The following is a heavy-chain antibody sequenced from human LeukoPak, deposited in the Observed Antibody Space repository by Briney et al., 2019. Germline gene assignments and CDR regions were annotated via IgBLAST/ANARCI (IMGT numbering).Heavy chain of an antibody. CDR3: ARVLTYYDILTGYYSAGSDY. CDR2: IYTSGST. D-gene: IGHD3-9*01. V-gene: IGHV4-4*07. J-gene: IGHJ4*02. Sequence: PSETLSLTCTVSGGSISSYYWSWIRQPAGKGLEWIGRIYTSGSTNYNPSLKSRVTMSVDTSKNQFSLKLSSVTAADTAVYYCARVLTYYDILTGYYSAGSDYWGQGTLVTVSS. CDR1: GGSISSYY.